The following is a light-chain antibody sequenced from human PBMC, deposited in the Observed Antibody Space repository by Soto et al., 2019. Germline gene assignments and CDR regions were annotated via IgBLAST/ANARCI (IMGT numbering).Light chain of an antibody. CDR1: QSVTSNY. Sequence: EIVLTQSPGTLSLSPGERATLSCRASQSVTSNYLAWYQQKPGQAPRVLIYSASSRATGIPDRFSGSGSGTDFTLTISRVEPEDFAVYYCHQYSSSPRTFGGGTKVDSK. V-gene: IGKV3-20*01. CDR3: HQYSSSPRT. CDR2: SAS. J-gene: IGKJ4*01.